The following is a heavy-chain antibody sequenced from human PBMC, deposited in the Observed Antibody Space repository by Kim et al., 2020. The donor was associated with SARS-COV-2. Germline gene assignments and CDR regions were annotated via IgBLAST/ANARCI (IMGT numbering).Heavy chain of an antibody. Sequence: GGSLRLSCAASGFTFSSYALHWVRQAPGKGLEWVAIISYDGTNKYVDSVKGRFTISRDNSQSTIYLQMNSLRTEDTAVYYCARRGFGESFDCWGQGTLAT. CDR3: ARRGFGESFDC. J-gene: IGHJ4*02. CDR1: GFTFSSYA. D-gene: IGHD3-10*01. CDR2: ISYDGTNK. V-gene: IGHV3-30*04.